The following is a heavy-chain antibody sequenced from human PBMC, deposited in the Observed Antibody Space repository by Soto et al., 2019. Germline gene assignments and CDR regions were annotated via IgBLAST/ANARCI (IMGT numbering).Heavy chain of an antibody. D-gene: IGHD3-22*01. CDR1: GGSVSSGSYF. Sequence: PSETLSLTCTVSGGSVSSGSYFWSWIRQPPGKGLEWIGYIYYTGNTDYNPSLNSRVTISLDTSKNQFSLKLTSVTAADTAVYYCARDHNFDTTGYPLDSWGQGSLVTVSS. CDR2: IYYTGNT. V-gene: IGHV4-61*01. J-gene: IGHJ4*02. CDR3: ARDHNFDTTGYPLDS.